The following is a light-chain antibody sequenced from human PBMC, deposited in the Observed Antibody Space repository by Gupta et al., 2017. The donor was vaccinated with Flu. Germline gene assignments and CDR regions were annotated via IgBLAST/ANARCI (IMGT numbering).Light chain of an antibody. CDR1: SSDVGGSNY. J-gene: IGLJ1*01. V-gene: IGLV2-14*01. CDR3: SSYTSTNTYYV. CDR2: DVS. Sequence: QSALTQPASESRSPGQSITISCTGTSSDVGGSNYVSWYQQHPGKAPKLMIYDVSNRPSGVSSLFSGSKSGNTASLTISGLEAEDESDYYCSSYTSTNTYYVFGTGTKVTVL.